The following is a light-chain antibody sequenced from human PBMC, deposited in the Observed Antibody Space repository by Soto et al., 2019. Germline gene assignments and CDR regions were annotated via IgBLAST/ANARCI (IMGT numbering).Light chain of an antibody. CDR1: QRISGW. V-gene: IGKV1-5*03. Sequence: DIQMTQSPSTLSASVGDRVTITCRASQRISGWLAWYQQRPGKAPKLLIYKTSSLESGVPLRFSGSESGTELTLTSINLQPDDFENYYRQQYNSLYTFGHGTKLDLK. J-gene: IGKJ2*01. CDR2: KTS. CDR3: QQYNSLYT.